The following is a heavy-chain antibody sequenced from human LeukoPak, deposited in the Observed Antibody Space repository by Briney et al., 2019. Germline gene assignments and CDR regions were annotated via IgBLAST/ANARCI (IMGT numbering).Heavy chain of an antibody. CDR1: GGSISSYY. CDR2: IYYSGST. J-gene: IGHJ5*02. CDR3: ARDLDGYNNWFDP. D-gene: IGHD5-24*01. Sequence: PSETLSLTCTVSGGSISSYYWSWIRQPPGKGLEWIGYIYYSGSTNYNPSLKSRVTISVDTSKDQFSPKLSSVTAADTAVYYCARDLDGYNNWFDPWGQGTLVTVSS. V-gene: IGHV4-59*12.